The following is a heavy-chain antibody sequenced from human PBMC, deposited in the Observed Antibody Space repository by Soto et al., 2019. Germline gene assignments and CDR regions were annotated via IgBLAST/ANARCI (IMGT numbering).Heavy chain of an antibody. D-gene: IGHD6-19*01. Sequence: ESLKVSCKACGYRFFNHWIAWVRQRPGEGLGWMAIINPADSDIRYSPSFQGQVTVSVDKSINTAYLQWSSLKASDTATYYSTRPQSSGWYDSWGQGTLVTVSS. CDR3: TRPQSSGWYDS. J-gene: IGHJ5*01. CDR2: INPADSDI. V-gene: IGHV5-51*01. CDR1: GYRFFNHW.